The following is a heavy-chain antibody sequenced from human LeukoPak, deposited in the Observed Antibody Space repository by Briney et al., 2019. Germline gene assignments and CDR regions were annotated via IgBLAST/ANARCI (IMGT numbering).Heavy chain of an antibody. D-gene: IGHD2-15*01. CDR3: ARPLSRYCSGGSCYWGFDY. CDR2: IIPIFGTA. J-gene: IGHJ4*02. CDR1: GGTFSSYA. V-gene: IGHV1-69*13. Sequence: ASVKVSCKASGGTFSSYAISWVRQAPGQGLEWMGGIIPIFGTANYAQKFQGRVTITADESTSTAYMELSSLRSEDTAVYYCARPLSRYCSGGSCYWGFDYWGQGTLVTVSS.